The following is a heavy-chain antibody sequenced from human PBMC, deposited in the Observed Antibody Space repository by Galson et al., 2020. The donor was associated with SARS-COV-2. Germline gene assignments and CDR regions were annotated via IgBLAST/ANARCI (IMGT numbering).Heavy chain of an antibody. CDR2: LYSSGGT. J-gene: IGHJ5*02. D-gene: IGHD3-16*01. CDR3: ARHGGIGNWCDP. CDR1: GGSIRTSGYY. Sequence: SETLSLTCTFSGGSIRTSGYYWGWIRQPTGKGLEWIGCLYSSGGTYYNPSLTSRVTISGDTSTNQFSLKMTSVTAADTAMYYCARHGGIGNWCDPWGQGTLVTVSS. V-gene: IGHV4-39*01.